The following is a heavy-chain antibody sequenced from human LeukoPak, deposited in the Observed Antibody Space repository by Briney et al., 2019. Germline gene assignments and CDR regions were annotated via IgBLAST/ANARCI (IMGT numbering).Heavy chain of an antibody. Sequence: SETLSLTCIVSGGFISSSDYYWSWIRQPPGKGLEWIASTNYSGSTYYNPSLKSRVTISVDTSENQFSLKLSSVTAADTAAYYCARYVVYGSGKYYFDYWGQGTLVTVSS. CDR3: ARYVVYGSGKYYFDY. D-gene: IGHD3-10*01. V-gene: IGHV4-39*01. CDR1: GGFISSSDYY. CDR2: TNYSGST. J-gene: IGHJ4*02.